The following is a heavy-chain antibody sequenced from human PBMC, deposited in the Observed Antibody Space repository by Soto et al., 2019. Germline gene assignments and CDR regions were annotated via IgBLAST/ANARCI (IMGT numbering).Heavy chain of an antibody. J-gene: IGHJ4*02. D-gene: IGHD6-13*01. CDR2: IHRDGSSI. Sequence: EVQLVESGGGLVQPGGSLRLSCAASGFTFSSYWMHWVRQAPGQGLVWVSRIHRDGSSINYADSARGRVTISRDNAKNTRYLQVNGLRAEDTAVYYCARDIATTGEYYFDYWGQGILVTVSS. CDR1: GFTFSSYW. V-gene: IGHV3-74*01. CDR3: ARDIATTGEYYFDY.